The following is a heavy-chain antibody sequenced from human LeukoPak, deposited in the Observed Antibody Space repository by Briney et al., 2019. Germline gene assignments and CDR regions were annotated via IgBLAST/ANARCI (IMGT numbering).Heavy chain of an antibody. Sequence: GASVKVSCKASGYIFTDYYMHWVRQAPGKGLEWMGGFDPEDGGTIYAQKFQGRVTMTEDTSTDTAYMELSSLRSEDTAVYYCATAPRDRYFGLWGRGTLVTVSS. J-gene: IGHJ2*01. CDR1: GYIFTDYY. CDR3: ATAPRDRYFGL. CDR2: FDPEDGGT. V-gene: IGHV1-24*01.